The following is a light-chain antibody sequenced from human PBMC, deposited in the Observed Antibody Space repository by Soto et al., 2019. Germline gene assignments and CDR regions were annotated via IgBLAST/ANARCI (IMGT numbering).Light chain of an antibody. CDR3: QQSYSTPIT. J-gene: IGKJ5*01. CDR2: GAS. Sequence: EVVLTQSPGTLSLSPGERATLSCRASQSVSSSYLAWYQQKPGQAPRLLIYGASSRPTGIPDRFSGSGSGTDFTLTIGSLQPDDFATYYCQQSYSTPITFGQGTRLEI. CDR1: QSVSSSY. V-gene: IGKV3-20*01.